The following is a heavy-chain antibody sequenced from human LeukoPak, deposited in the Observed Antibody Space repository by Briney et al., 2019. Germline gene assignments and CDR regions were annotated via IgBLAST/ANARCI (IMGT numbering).Heavy chain of an antibody. V-gene: IGHV4-34*01. CDR2: INHSGST. Sequence: SETLSLTCAVYGGSFSGYYWSWIRQPPGKGLEWIGEINHSGSTNYNPSLKSRVTISVDTSKNQFSLKLSSVTAADTAVYYCAGWLRTYDAFDIWGQGTMVTVSS. CDR3: AGWLRTYDAFDI. D-gene: IGHD5-12*01. J-gene: IGHJ3*02. CDR1: GGSFSGYY.